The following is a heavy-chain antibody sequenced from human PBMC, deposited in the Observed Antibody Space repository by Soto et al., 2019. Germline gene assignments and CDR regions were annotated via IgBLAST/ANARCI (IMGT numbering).Heavy chain of an antibody. V-gene: IGHV3-23*01. J-gene: IGHJ4*02. CDR3: AKDAPGSGWLSDY. Sequence: PGGSLRLSCAASGFTFSNYAMSWVRQSAGKGLEWVSTISGHDAGTSYADSVKGRFTISRDNSKNTLYLQMNSLRVEDTAVYYCAKDAPGSGWLSDYWGQGARVTVPS. D-gene: IGHD3-22*01. CDR1: GFTFSNYA. CDR2: ISGHDAGT.